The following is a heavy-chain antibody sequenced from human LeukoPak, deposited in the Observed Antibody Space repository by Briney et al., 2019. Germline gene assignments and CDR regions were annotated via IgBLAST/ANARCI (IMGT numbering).Heavy chain of an antibody. CDR1: GFTFSSYW. Sequence: GGSLRLSCAASGFTFSSYWMSWVRQAPGKGLEWVANIKQDGGEKHYVDSVKGRFTISRDNAKHSVDLQMNSLRAEDTAVYYCAKDPANSGSSHYYYYYMDVWGKGTTVTVSS. J-gene: IGHJ6*03. CDR2: IKQDGGEK. CDR3: AKDPANSGSSHYYYYYMDV. D-gene: IGHD1-26*01. V-gene: IGHV3-7*01.